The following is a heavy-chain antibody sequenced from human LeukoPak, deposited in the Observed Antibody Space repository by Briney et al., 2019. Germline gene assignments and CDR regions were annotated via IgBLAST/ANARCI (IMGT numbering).Heavy chain of an antibody. CDR2: ISTTGNTL. D-gene: IGHD3-10*01. J-gene: IGHJ4*02. Sequence: PGGSLRLSCVASGFTFSTYTMSWVRQAPGKGLEWISYISTTGNTLYYADSVKGRFTISRGNAKASLYLQMNSLRDEDTAVYFCSRSGVPFYYFDSFGQGTLVTVSS. V-gene: IGHV3-48*02. CDR3: SRSGVPFYYFDS. CDR1: GFTFSTYT.